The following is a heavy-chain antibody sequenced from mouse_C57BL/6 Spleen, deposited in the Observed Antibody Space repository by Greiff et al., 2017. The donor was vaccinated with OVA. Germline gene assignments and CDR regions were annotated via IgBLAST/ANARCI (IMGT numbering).Heavy chain of an antibody. Sequence: EVQRVESGPGLVKPSQSVSLTCSVTGYSITSGYYWNWIRQFPGNKLEWMGYISYDGSNNYNPSLKNRISITRDTSKNQFFLKLNSVTTEDTATYYCASGYYSNYVGYFDVWGTGTTVTVSS. CDR2: ISYDGSN. J-gene: IGHJ1*03. V-gene: IGHV3-6*01. CDR1: GYSITSGYY. CDR3: ASGYYSNYVGYFDV. D-gene: IGHD2-5*01.